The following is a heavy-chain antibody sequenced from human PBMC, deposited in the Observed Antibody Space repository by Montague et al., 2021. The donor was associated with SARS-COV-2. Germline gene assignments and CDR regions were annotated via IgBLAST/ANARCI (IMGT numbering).Heavy chain of an antibody. Sequence: SLRLSCAASGFTFSRYWMCWVRQAPGKGLEWVSHISSAGSRGRYXXSLKGRFTICRDNAKNTLYLQMNSLRAEDTAVYYCARDGEIVAVGYYFDSWGQGTLVTASS. CDR1: GFTFSRYW. CDR2: ISSAGSRG. CDR3: ARDGEIVAVGYYFDS. D-gene: IGHD3-22*01. J-gene: IGHJ4*02. V-gene: IGHV3-74*01.